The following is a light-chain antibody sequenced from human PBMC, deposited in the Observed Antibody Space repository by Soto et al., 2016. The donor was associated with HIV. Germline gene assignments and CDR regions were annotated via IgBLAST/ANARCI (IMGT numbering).Light chain of an antibody. CDR2: GKN. CDR3: NTRDTRANHVL. Sequence: SSELTQDPAVSVALGQTVKITCQGDNLRSFFATWYQQKPGQAPRLVIYGKNYRPSGIPDRFSGSSSGNTASLTITGAHAEDEADYYCNTRDTRANHVLFGGGTRLTVL. V-gene: IGLV3-19*01. J-gene: IGLJ2*01. CDR1: NLRSFF.